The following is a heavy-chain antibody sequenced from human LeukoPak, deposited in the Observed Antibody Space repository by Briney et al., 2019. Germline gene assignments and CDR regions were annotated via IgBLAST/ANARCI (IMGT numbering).Heavy chain of an antibody. J-gene: IGHJ6*02. D-gene: IGHD6-13*01. Sequence: GGSLRLSCAASGFTFSSYWMNWVRQAPGKGLEWVANIKQDGSEKYYVDSVKGRFTISRDNAKNSLYLQMNSLRAEDTAVYYCARDYSSSWYGYYYYGMDVWGQGTTVTVSS. CDR1: GFTFSSYW. CDR2: IKQDGSEK. V-gene: IGHV3-7*01. CDR3: ARDYSSSWYGYYYYGMDV.